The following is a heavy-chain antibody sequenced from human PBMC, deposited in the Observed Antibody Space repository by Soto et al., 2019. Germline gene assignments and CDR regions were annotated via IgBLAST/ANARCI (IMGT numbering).Heavy chain of an antibody. CDR2: ISSSSSTI. J-gene: IGHJ4*02. V-gene: IGHV3-48*01. Sequence: GGSLRLSCAASGFTFSVYSMNWVRQAPGKGLEWLSYISSSSSTIYYADSAKGRFTISRDNAKNSLYLQMNSLRAEDTAVYYCARASGSGSSYHVVDYWGQGTLVTVSS. D-gene: IGHD3-10*01. CDR1: GFTFSVYS. CDR3: ARASGSGSSYHVVDY.